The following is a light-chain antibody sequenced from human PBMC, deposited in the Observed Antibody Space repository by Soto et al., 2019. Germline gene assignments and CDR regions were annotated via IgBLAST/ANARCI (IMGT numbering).Light chain of an antibody. CDR2: SAS. V-gene: IGKV3-11*01. Sequence: IVLTQSPGTLSLSPGDRATLSSRASQSVSNNYLAWYQQKPGQAPRLLISSASDRATGIPVRFSGSGSGTDFTLTISSLEPEDSAVYYCQQRSNWPPTFGQGTKVDIK. J-gene: IGKJ1*01. CDR1: QSVSNNY. CDR3: QQRSNWPPT.